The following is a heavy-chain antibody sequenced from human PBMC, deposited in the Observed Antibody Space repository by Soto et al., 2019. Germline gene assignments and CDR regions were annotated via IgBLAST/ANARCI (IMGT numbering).Heavy chain of an antibody. Sequence: SETLSLTCTVSGGSISRSSYYWGWIRQPPGKGLEWIGSIYYSGSTYYNPSLKSRVTISVDTSKNQFSLKLSSVTAADTAVYYCARTFIRAYCGGDCPPAWFDPWGQGTLVTVSS. CDR2: IYYSGST. CDR1: GGSISRSSYY. CDR3: ARTFIRAYCGGDCPPAWFDP. D-gene: IGHD2-21*02. V-gene: IGHV4-39*01. J-gene: IGHJ5*02.